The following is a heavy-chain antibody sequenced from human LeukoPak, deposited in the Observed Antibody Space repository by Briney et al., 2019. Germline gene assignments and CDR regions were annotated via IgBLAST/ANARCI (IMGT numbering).Heavy chain of an antibody. D-gene: IGHD2/OR15-2a*01. CDR2: ISSSSSYI. Sequence: GGSLRLSCAASGFTFSSYTMNWVRQAPGKGLEWVSSISSSSSYIYYADSLKGRFTISRDNAKNSLYLQMNSLRAEDTAVYYCARYTTGHGFDVWGQGTLVTVSS. CDR3: ARYTTGHGFDV. V-gene: IGHV3-21*01. J-gene: IGHJ4*02. CDR1: GFTFSSYT.